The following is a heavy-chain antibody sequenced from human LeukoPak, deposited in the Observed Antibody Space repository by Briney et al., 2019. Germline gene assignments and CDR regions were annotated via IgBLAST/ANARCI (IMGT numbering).Heavy chain of an antibody. CDR1: GGSFSGYY. CDR2: INHSGST. CDR3: ARGPTMVRGFDP. Sequence: SETLSLTCAVYGGSFSGYYWSWIRQPPGKGLEWIGEINHSGSTNYNPSLKSRVTISVDTSKNQFSLKLCSVTAADTAVYYCARGPTMVRGFDPWGQGTLVTVSS. D-gene: IGHD3-10*01. J-gene: IGHJ5*02. V-gene: IGHV4-34*01.